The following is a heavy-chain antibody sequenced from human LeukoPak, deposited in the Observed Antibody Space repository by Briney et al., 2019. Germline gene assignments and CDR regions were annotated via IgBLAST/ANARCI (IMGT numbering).Heavy chain of an antibody. CDR3: ARPGSGVAGFYAFDI. CDR1: GYSFTNYW. J-gene: IGHJ3*02. V-gene: IGHV5-51*01. Sequence: GESPKISCKGSGYSFTNYWIGWVRQMPGKGLEWMGIIYPDDSDTTYGPSFQDHVTISADKSISTAYLQWNSLKASDTAMYYCARPGSGVAGFYAFDIWGQGTMVTVSS. D-gene: IGHD6-19*01. CDR2: IYPDDSDT.